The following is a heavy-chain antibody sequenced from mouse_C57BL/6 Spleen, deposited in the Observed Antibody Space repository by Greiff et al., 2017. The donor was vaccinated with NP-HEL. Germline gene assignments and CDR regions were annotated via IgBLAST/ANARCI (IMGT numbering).Heavy chain of an antibody. Sequence: EVQLVESGAELVRPGASVKLSCTASGFNIKDDYMHWVKQRPEQGLEWIGWIDPENGDTEYASKFQGKATITADTSSNTAYLQLSSLTSEDTAVYYCTTRHEFAYWGQGTLVTVSA. J-gene: IGHJ3*01. V-gene: IGHV14-4*01. D-gene: IGHD6-1*01. CDR1: GFNIKDDY. CDR2: IDPENGDT. CDR3: TTRHEFAY.